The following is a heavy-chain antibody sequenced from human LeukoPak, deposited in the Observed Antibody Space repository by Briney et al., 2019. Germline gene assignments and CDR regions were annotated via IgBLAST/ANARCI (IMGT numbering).Heavy chain of an antibody. D-gene: IGHD1-26*01. CDR3: AKGEGAQDY. J-gene: IGHJ4*02. Sequence: GGSLRLSCAASGFTFSSYGMHWVRQAPGKGLEWVAVISYDGSNKYYAHSVKGRFTISRDNSKNTLYLQMNSLRAEDTAVYYCAKGEGAQDYWGQGTLVTVSS. CDR2: ISYDGSNK. CDR1: GFTFSSYG. V-gene: IGHV3-30*18.